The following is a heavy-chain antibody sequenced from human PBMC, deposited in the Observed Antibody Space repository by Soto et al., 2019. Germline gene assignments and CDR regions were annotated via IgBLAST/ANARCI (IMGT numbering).Heavy chain of an antibody. CDR3: AKEIGAIFRYYGMDV. CDR1: GFTFSSYG. J-gene: IGHJ6*02. D-gene: IGHD3-3*01. Sequence: PGGSLRLSCAASGFTFSSYGMQWVRQAPGKGLEWVALISYDVDDKYYADSVKGRFTISRDNSKNTLYLQMNSLRAEDTAVYYCAKEIGAIFRYYGMDVWGQGTTVTVSS. CDR2: ISYDVDDK. V-gene: IGHV3-30*18.